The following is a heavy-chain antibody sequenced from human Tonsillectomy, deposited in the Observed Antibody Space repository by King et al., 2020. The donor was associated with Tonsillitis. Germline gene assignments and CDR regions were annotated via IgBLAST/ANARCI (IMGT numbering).Heavy chain of an antibody. CDR1: GFTFSSYG. Sequence: VQLVESGGGVVQPGRSLRLSCAASGFTFSSYGMHWVRQAPGKGLEWVAVISYDGSNKYYADSVKGRFTISRDNSKNTLYLQMNSLRAEDTAVYYCARVGGDMVGLLDYWGQGTLVTVSS. J-gene: IGHJ4*02. V-gene: IGHV3-30*03. CDR3: ARVGGDMVGLLDY. CDR2: ISYDGSNK. D-gene: IGHD2-21*02.